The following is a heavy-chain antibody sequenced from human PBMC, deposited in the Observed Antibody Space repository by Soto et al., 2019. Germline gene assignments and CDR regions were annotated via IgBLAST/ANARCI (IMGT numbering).Heavy chain of an antibody. CDR2: IYHSGST. J-gene: IGHJ4*02. CDR3: ARCGGGGYSYGTFDY. D-gene: IGHD5-18*01. V-gene: IGHV4-4*02. CDR1: GGSISSSNW. Sequence: QVQLQESGPGLVKPSGTLSLTCAVSGGSISSSNWWSWVRQPPGKGLEWIGEIYHSGSTNYNPSLQSRVTISVDKSKNHFSLKLSSVTAADTAVYYCARCGGGGYSYGTFDYWGQGTLVTVSS.